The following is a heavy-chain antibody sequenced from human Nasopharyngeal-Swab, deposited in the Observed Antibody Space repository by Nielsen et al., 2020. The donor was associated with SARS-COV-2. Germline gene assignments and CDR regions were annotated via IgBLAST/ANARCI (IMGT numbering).Heavy chain of an antibody. J-gene: IGHJ4*02. D-gene: IGHD3-10*01. CDR1: GFTFSSYW. CDR3: ARDSKVRVVGFDY. Sequence: GGSLRLSCAASGFTFSSYWMSWVRQAPGKGLEWVANIKQDGSEKYYVDSVKGRFTISRDNAKNSLYLQMNSLRAEDTAVYYCARDSKVRVVGFDYWGQGTRVTVSS. V-gene: IGHV3-7*01. CDR2: IKQDGSEK.